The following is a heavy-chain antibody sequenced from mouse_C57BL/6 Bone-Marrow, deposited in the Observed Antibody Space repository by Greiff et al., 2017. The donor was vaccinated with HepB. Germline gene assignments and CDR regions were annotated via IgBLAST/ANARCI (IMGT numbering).Heavy chain of an antibody. CDR1: GYTFTSYW. D-gene: IGHD2-5*01. CDR2: IYPGSGST. Sequence: QVQLKQPGAELVKPGASVKMSCKASGYTFTSYWITWVKQRPGQGLEWIGDIYPGSGSTNYNEKFKSKATLTVDTSSSTAYMQLSSLTSEDSAVYYCARDYSTFYAMDYWGQGTSVTVSS. J-gene: IGHJ4*01. V-gene: IGHV1-55*01. CDR3: ARDYSTFYAMDY.